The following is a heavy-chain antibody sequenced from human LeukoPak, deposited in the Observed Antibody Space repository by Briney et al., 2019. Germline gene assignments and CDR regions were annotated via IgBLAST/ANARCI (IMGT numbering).Heavy chain of an antibody. Sequence: SETLSLTCTVSGGSISSGSYYWSWIRQPAGKGLEWIGYIYYSGSTNYKPSLKSRVTISVDTSKNQFSLKLSSVTAADTAVYYCARGGYYGSGNDFRFDPWGQGTLVTVSS. CDR3: ARGGYYGSGNDFRFDP. J-gene: IGHJ5*02. CDR2: IYYSGST. CDR1: GGSISSGSYY. D-gene: IGHD3-10*01. V-gene: IGHV4-61*10.